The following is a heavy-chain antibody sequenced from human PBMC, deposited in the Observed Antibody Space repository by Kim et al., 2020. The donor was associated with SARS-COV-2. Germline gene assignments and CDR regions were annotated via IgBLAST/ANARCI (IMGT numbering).Heavy chain of an antibody. Sequence: SETLSLTCAVYRGSFSGYFWTWIRQPPGKGLEWIGEINHSGTANHNPSLKSRVTISVDPSKNQFSLRLTSVTAADTAVYYGARRPATVDWWGQGTPVTVS. J-gene: IGHJ4*02. CDR3: ARRPATVDW. CDR1: RGSFSGYF. CDR2: INHSGTA. V-gene: IGHV4-34*01. D-gene: IGHD2-21*02.